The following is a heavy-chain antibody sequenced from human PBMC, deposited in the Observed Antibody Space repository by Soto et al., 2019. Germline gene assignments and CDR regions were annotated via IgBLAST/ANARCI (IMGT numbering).Heavy chain of an antibody. CDR2: VYRTGST. D-gene: IGHD6-13*01. V-gene: IGHV4-4*02. Sequence: QVQLQESGPGLVKPSGPLSLTCAVSGGSIRPSNWWSWVRQPPGQGLEWIGEVYRTGSTNYNPSLESRGLVSVDKSKNQFALKLTSGTAADTAVYYCARARATIAAAATFDCWGQGTLVTVSS. CDR1: GGSIRPSNW. CDR3: ARARATIAAAATFDC. J-gene: IGHJ4*02.